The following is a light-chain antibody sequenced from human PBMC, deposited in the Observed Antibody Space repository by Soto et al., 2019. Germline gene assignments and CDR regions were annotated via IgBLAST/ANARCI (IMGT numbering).Light chain of an antibody. CDR3: QQYNSWT. CDR2: DAS. Sequence: DIQMSQSPSTLSVSVCDRVTITCRASQSISSWLAWYQQKPGKAPKLLIYDASSLESGVPSRFSGSGSGTEFTLTSSSLQPDDFATYYCQQYNSWTFGQGTKVDIK. CDR1: QSISSW. V-gene: IGKV1-5*01. J-gene: IGKJ1*01.